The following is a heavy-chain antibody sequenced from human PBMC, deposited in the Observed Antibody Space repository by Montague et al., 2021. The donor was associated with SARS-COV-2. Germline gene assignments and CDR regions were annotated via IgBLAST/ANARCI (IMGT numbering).Heavy chain of an antibody. V-gene: IGHV4-34*01. J-gene: IGHJ6*02. CDR1: GGSSTNYF. D-gene: IGHD3-22*01. CDR3: ARGTGQQLVFSYVYDGMDI. CDR2: ITHTGNR. Sequence: SETLSLTCAVYGGSSTNYFWTWIRQTPAKGLEWIGEITHTGNRDFNPSLKSRVILSVDKSKSQFSLKLTSVTAADTGVYYCARGTGQQLVFSYVYDGMDIWGQGTTVSVSS.